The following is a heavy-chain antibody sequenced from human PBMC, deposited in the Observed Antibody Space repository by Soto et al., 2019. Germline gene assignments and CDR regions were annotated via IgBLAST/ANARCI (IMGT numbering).Heavy chain of an antibody. CDR3: ARVKYSTPYYYYYGMDV. J-gene: IGHJ6*02. V-gene: IGHV1-18*01. D-gene: IGHD5-18*01. Sequence: QVQLVQSGAEVKKPGASVKVSCKASGYTFTSYGISWVRQAPGKGLVWMGWISAYNGNTNYAQKLQGRVTMTTDTSTSTAYVELRGLRSDDTAVYYCARVKYSTPYYYYYGMDVWGQGNTVTASS. CDR2: ISAYNGNT. CDR1: GYTFTSYG.